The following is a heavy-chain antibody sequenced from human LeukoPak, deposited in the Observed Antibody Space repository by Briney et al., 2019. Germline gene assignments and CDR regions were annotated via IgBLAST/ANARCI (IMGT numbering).Heavy chain of an antibody. J-gene: IGHJ4*02. CDR2: IYYSGST. D-gene: IGHD6-19*01. CDR3: ARRAGTYYFDY. CDR1: GGSISSYY. V-gene: IGHV4-59*01. Sequence: PSETLSLTCTVSGGSISSYYWSWIRQPPGKGLEWIGYIYYSGSTNYNPSLKRRVTISVETSKNQFSLKLSSVTAADTAVYYCARRAGTYYFDYWGQGTLVTVSS.